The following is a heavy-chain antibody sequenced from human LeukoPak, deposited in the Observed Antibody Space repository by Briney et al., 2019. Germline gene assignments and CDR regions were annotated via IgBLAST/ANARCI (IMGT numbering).Heavy chain of an antibody. J-gene: IGHJ4*02. D-gene: IGHD3-10*01. Sequence: PGGSLRLSCAASGFTFRSYWMTWVRQAPGKGLEWLANLKQDGSEKYYVDSVKGRFTISRDNVKNSLYLQMNSLRAEDTAMYYCARDESGYHYGHYYWGQGTLVTVSS. CDR1: GFTFRSYW. CDR2: LKQDGSEK. CDR3: ARDESGYHYGHYY. V-gene: IGHV3-7*03.